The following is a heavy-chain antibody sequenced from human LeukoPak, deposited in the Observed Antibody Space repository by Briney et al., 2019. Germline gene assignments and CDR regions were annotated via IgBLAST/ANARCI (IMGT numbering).Heavy chain of an antibody. V-gene: IGHV4-59*12. D-gene: IGHD1-26*01. CDR3: ARWEESDAFDI. Sequence: PSETLSLTCTVSGGSISSYYWSWIRQPPGKGLEWIGYIYYSGSTNYNPSLKGRVTISVDTSKNQFSLKLSSVTAADTAVYYCARWEESDAFDIWGQGTMVTVSS. CDR2: IYYSGST. CDR1: GGSISSYY. J-gene: IGHJ3*02.